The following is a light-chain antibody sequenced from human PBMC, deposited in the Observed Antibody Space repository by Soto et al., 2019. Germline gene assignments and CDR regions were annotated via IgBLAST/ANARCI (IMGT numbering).Light chain of an antibody. J-gene: IGKJ4*01. CDR3: MQRIEFPLT. Sequence: DIVMTQSPLSLPVTPGEPASISCRSSQRLLDSDDGNTYLYWYLQKPGQSPQLLIYTVSYRASGVPDRFSGSGSGTEFTLKISRVEAEDVGVYYCMQRIEFPLTFGGGTKVDIK. CDR1: QRLLDSDDGNTY. CDR2: TVS. V-gene: IGKV2-40*01.